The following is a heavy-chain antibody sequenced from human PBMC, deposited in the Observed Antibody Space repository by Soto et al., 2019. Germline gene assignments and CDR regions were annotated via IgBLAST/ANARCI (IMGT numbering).Heavy chain of an antibody. V-gene: IGHV3-30*18. J-gene: IGHJ4*02. CDR3: AKDQGGYGSGSPGLFDY. Sequence: PGGSLRLSCAASGFTFSSYGMHWVRQAPGKGLEWVAVISYDGSNKYYADSVKGRFTISRDNSKNTLYLQMNSLRAEDTAVYYCAKDQGGYGSGSPGLFDYWGQGTLVTVSS. CDR2: ISYDGSNK. CDR1: GFTFSSYG. D-gene: IGHD3-10*01.